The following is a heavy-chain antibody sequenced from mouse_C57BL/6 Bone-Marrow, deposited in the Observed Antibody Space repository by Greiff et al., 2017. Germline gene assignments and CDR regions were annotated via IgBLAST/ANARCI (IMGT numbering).Heavy chain of an antibody. Sequence: VQLQQSGPELVKPGDSVKISCKASGYSFTGYFMNWVMQSHGKSLEWIGRINPYNGDTFYNQKFKGKATLTVDKSSSTAHMELRSLTSEDSAVXYCARKTPHYYAMDYWGQGTSVTVSA. CDR2: INPYNGDT. V-gene: IGHV1-20*01. CDR3: ARKTPHYYAMDY. CDR1: GYSFTGYF. J-gene: IGHJ4*01.